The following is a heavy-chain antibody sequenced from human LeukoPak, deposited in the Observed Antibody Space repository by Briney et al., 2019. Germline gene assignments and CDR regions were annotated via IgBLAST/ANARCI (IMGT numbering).Heavy chain of an antibody. D-gene: IGHD3-3*01. CDR2: ISSSSSYI. CDR3: ARGHYDFWSGYFPQVDDY. J-gene: IGHJ4*02. CDR1: GFTFSSYS. Sequence: GGSLRLSCAASGFTFSSYSMNWVRQAPGKGLEWVSSISSSSSYIYYADSVKGRFTISRDNAKNSVYLQMNSLRAEDTAVYYCARGHYDFWSGYFPQVDDYWGQGTLVTVSS. V-gene: IGHV3-21*01.